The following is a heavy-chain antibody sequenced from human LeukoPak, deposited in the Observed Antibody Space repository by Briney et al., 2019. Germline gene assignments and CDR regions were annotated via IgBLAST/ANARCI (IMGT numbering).Heavy chain of an antibody. CDR1: GYSITSGYY. V-gene: IGHV4-38-2*02. J-gene: IGHJ4*02. Sequence: SETLSLTCTVSGYSITSGYYWGWIRQPPGKGLEWIGSIYHSGSTFYNPSLKSRVTISVDPSKNQFSLKLNSVTAADTAVYCCARGGGYGDYGYWGQGTLVTVSS. CDR3: ARGGGYGDYGY. D-gene: IGHD4-17*01. CDR2: IYHSGST.